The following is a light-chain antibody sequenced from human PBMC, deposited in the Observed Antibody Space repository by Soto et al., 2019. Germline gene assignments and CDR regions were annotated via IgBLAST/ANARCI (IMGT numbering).Light chain of an antibody. J-gene: IGKJ1*01. CDR2: AES. Sequence: AIQMTQSPSSLSASVGDRFTSTCLASQGIRKDLCWYQVKPGKATKLMIYAESTLQSGVPSRLSGSASGKDFTITISSLQPEDFATYYCLQDYNYPRTFGQGTKVDIK. CDR3: LQDYNYPRT. CDR1: QGIRKD. V-gene: IGKV1-6*01.